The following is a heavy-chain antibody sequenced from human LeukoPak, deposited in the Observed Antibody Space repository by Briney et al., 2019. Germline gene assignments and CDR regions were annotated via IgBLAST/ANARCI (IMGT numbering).Heavy chain of an antibody. CDR2: MNPNSGNT. V-gene: IGHV1-8*02. CDR3: ARGSGVLVDY. J-gene: IGHJ4*02. D-gene: IGHD6-25*01. CDR1: GYTFTSYD. Sequence: ASVKVSCKASGYTFTSYDINWVRQATGQGLEWMGWMNPNSGNTGYAQKFQGRVTMTRDTSTSTVYMELSSLRSEDTAVYYCARGSGVLVDYWGQGTLVTVSS.